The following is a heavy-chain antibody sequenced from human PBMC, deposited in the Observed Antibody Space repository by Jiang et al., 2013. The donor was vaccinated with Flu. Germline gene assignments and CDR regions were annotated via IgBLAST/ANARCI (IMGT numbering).Heavy chain of an antibody. CDR1: GASLNNYY. D-gene: IGHD5-12*01. J-gene: IGHJ3*02. V-gene: IGHV4-34*01. Sequence: LLKPSETLSLTCTVSGASLNNYYWSWIRQTAGKGLEWIGEINHSGSTNYNPSLKSRVTISVDTSENQFSLKLSSVTAADTAVYYCATATIGDAFDIWGQGTMVTVSS. CDR3: ATATIGDAFDI. CDR2: INHSGST.